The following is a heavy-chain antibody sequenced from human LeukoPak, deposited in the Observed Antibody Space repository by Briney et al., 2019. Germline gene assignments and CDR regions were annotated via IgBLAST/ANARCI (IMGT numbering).Heavy chain of an antibody. D-gene: IGHD6-13*01. CDR2: ISAYNGNT. J-gene: IGHJ6*02. CDR1: GYTFTSYG. Sequence: ASVKVSCKASGYTFTSYGISWVRQAPGQGREGMGWISAYNGNTNYAQKLQGRVTMTTDTYTRTAYMELRSLRSDDTAVYYCARDAPEAAAGTGYYYGMDVWGQGTTVTVSS. V-gene: IGHV1-18*01. CDR3: ARDAPEAAAGTGYYYGMDV.